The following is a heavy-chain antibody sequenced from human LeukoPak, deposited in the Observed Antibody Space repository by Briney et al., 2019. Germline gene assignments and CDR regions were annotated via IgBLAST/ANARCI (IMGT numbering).Heavy chain of an antibody. V-gene: IGHV4-39*07. CDR2: IYYSGST. CDR3: SGDRLTIFDY. J-gene: IGHJ4*02. CDR1: GGSISSSSYY. Sequence: SETLSLTCTVSGGSISSSSYYWGWIRQPPGKGLEWIGSIYYSGSTYYNPSLKSRVTISVDTSKNQFSLKLSSVTAADTAVYYCSGDRLTIFDYWGQGTLVTVSS. D-gene: IGHD4-17*01.